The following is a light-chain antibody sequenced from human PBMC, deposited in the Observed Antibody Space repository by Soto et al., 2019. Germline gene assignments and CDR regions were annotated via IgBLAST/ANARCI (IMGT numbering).Light chain of an antibody. CDR1: QSVSSSY. J-gene: IGKJ1*01. Sequence: EIVLTQSPDTLSLSPGERATLSCRASQSVSSSYLAWYQQKPGQAPRLLIYGASTRATGIPARFSGSGSGTEFTLTISSLQSEDYAVYYCHQYNNWPPWTFGQGIKVDI. V-gene: IGKV3-15*01. CDR2: GAS. CDR3: HQYNNWPPWT.